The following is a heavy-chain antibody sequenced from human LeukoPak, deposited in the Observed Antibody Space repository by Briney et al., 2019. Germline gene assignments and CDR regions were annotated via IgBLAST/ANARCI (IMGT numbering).Heavy chain of an antibody. J-gene: IGHJ5*02. V-gene: IGHV1-18*01. D-gene: IGHD1-26*01. CDR3: ARDLLVVGATYWFDP. Sequence: GASVKVSCKASGYTFTSYGISWVRQAPGQGLEWMGWISAYNGNTNYEHKLQGRVTMTTDTSTSTAYMELRSLRSDDTAVYYCARDLLVVGATYWFDPWGQGTLVTVSS. CDR2: ISAYNGNT. CDR1: GYTFTSYG.